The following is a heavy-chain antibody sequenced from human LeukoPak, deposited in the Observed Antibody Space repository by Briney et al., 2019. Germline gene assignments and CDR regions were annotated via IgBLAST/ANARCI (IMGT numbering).Heavy chain of an antibody. CDR3: ARDGRLGESSLRGWWFDP. J-gene: IGHJ5*02. D-gene: IGHD3-16*02. CDR2: IYSSGST. CDR1: GGSISSGSYY. Sequence: KSSQTLSLTCTVSGGSISSGSYYWSWIRQPAGKGLEWIGRIYSSGSTNYNPSLKSRVTISVDTSKNQFSLELSSVTATDTAVYYCARDGRLGESSLRGWWFDPWGRGTLVTVSS. V-gene: IGHV4-61*02.